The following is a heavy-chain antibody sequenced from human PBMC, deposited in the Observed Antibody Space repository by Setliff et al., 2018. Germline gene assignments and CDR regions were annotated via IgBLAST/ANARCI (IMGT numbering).Heavy chain of an antibody. CDR3: TRSRAPRVVLAADFDL. CDR2: ISPYSGES. CDR1: GFSFSTFG. D-gene: IGHD3-16*01. J-gene: IGHJ4*02. V-gene: IGHV1-18*01. Sequence: ASVKVSCKTSGFSFSTFGFSWVRQAPGQGLEWMGWISPYSGESNYAQKFQDRLTVTAATSTKTTYMELRSLTSDDTAVYFCTRSRAPRVVLAADFDLWGQGTLVTVSS.